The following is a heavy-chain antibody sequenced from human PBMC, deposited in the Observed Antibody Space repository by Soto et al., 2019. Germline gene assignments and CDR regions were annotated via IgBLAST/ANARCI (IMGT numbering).Heavy chain of an antibody. Sequence: EVQLVESGGGLVKPGGSLRLSCAASGFTFSNAWMSWVRQAPGKGLEWVGRIKSKTDGGTTDYAAPVKGRFTISRDDSKNTLYLQMNSLKTEDTAVYYCTTDIRFLESPSPFMITFGGVTEAPGREYYFDYWGQGTLVTVSS. V-gene: IGHV3-15*01. J-gene: IGHJ4*02. CDR1: GFTFSNAW. CDR3: TTDIRFLESPSPFMITFGGVTEAPGREYYFDY. CDR2: IKSKTDGGTT. D-gene: IGHD3-16*01.